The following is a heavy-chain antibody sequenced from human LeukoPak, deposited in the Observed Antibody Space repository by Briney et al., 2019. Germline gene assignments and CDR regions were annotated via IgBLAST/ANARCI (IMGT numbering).Heavy chain of an antibody. V-gene: IGHV3-33*01. D-gene: IGHD3-16*01. Sequence: GGSLRLSCAASGFSFSTYGMHWVRQAPGKGLEWVALIWNAGTNTYYADSVKDRFTISRDNSKNTLYLQMNSLRAEDTAVYYCAGDTPPGGDYYFDYWGQGTLVIVSS. CDR3: AGDTPPGGDYYFDY. CDR2: IWNAGTNT. J-gene: IGHJ4*02. CDR1: GFSFSTYG.